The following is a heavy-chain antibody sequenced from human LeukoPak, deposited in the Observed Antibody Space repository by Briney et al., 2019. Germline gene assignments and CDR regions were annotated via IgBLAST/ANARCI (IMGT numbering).Heavy chain of an antibody. CDR3: ANTAMVTGPAFDI. D-gene: IGHD5-18*01. CDR1: GGTFSSYA. V-gene: IGHV1-69*13. Sequence: SVKVSCKASGGTFSSYAISWVRQAPGQGLEWMGGIIPIFGTANYAQKFQGRVTITADEYTSTAYMELSSLRSEYTAVYCCANTAMVTGPAFDIWGQGTMVTVSS. J-gene: IGHJ3*02. CDR2: IIPIFGTA.